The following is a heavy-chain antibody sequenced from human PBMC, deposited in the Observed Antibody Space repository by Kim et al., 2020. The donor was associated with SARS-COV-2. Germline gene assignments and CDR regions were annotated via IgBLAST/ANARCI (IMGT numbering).Heavy chain of an antibody. D-gene: IGHD2-21*02. J-gene: IGHJ6*02. CDR1: GYTFTSYG. CDR2: ISAYYGNT. CDR3: ARQVCGGDCYSWEYYYGMDV. Sequence: ASVKVSCKASGYTFTSYGISWVRQAPGQGLEWMGWISAYYGNTNYAQKLQGRVTMTTDTSTSTAYMELRCLRSDDTAVYYCARQVCGGDCYSWEYYYGMDVWGQGTTVTVSS. V-gene: IGHV1-18*04.